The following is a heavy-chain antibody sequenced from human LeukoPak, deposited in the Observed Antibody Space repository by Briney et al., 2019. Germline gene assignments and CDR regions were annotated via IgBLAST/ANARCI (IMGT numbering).Heavy chain of an antibody. Sequence: GGSLRLSCAASGFTFSNYAMSWVRQAPGKGLEWVSSISDRGGSTYYADSVKGRFTISRDNSKTTLYLHMNSVSAEDTSLYYCAKGLTGFGDLLDVWNYWGQGILVTVSS. CDR1: GFTFSNYA. D-gene: IGHD3-10*01. J-gene: IGHJ4*02. CDR2: ISDRGGST. V-gene: IGHV3-23*01. CDR3: AKGLTGFGDLLDVWNY.